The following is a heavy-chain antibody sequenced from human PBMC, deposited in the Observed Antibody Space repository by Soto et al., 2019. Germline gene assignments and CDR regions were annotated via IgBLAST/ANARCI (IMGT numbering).Heavy chain of an antibody. J-gene: IGHJ5*02. Sequence: PGGSLRLSCAASGFTFSDYWMTWVRQAPGKGLEWVANIKHGGSEKYYVDSVKGRFTISRDNAKNSLYLQMNSLRAEDTAVYYCARDATDDFWSGSNNWFDPWGQGTLVTVSS. CDR3: ARDATDDFWSGSNNWFDP. V-gene: IGHV3-7*03. CDR2: IKHGGSEK. CDR1: GFTFSDYW. D-gene: IGHD3-3*01.